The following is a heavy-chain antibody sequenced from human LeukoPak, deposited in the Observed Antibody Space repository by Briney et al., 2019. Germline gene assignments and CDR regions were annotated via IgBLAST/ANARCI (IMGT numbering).Heavy chain of an antibody. CDR3: ARDRQQLVGWFDP. D-gene: IGHD6-13*01. J-gene: IGHJ5*02. CDR1: GFTFSSYG. V-gene: IGHV3-30*03. CDR2: ISYDGSNN. Sequence: PGRSLRLSCAASGFTFSSYGMHWVRRAPGKGLEWVAVISYDGSNNYYADSVKGRFTISRDNAKNSLYLQMNSLRAEDTAVYYCARDRQQLVGWFDPWGQGTLVTVSS.